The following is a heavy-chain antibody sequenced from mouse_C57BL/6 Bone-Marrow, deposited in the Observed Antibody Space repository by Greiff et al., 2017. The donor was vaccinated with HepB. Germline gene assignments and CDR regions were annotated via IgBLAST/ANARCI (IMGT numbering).Heavy chain of an antibody. V-gene: IGHV1-50*01. D-gene: IGHD2-1*01. Sequence: QVQLQQPGAELVKPGASVKLSCKASGYTFTSYWMQWVKQRPGQGLEWIGEIDPSDSYTNYNQKFKSKATLTVYTSSSTAYMQLSSLTSEDSAVYYCARPAYGNYGAYWGQGTLVTVSA. CDR1: GYTFTSYW. J-gene: IGHJ3*01. CDR2: IDPSDSYT. CDR3: ARPAYGNYGAY.